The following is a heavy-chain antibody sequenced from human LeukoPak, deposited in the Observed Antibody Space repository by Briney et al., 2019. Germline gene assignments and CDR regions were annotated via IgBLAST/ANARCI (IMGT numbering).Heavy chain of an antibody. V-gene: IGHV3-11*01. Sequence: GGSLRLSCAASGFTFSDYYMSWIRQAPGKGLEWVSYISSSGSTIYYAASVKGRFTISRDNAKNSLYLQMNSLRAEDTAVYYCARERGVTPHDAFDIWGQGTMVTVSS. CDR2: ISSSGSTI. CDR3: ARERGVTPHDAFDI. CDR1: GFTFSDYY. D-gene: IGHD1-14*01. J-gene: IGHJ3*02.